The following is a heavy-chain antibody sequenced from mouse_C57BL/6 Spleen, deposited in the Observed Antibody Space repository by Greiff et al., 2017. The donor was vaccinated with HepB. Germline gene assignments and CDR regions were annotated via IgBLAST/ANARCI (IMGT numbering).Heavy chain of an antibody. Sequence: VQLQQSGPELVKPGASVKISCKASGYSFTSYYIHWVKQRPGQGLEWIGWIYPGSGNTKYNEKFKGKATLTAVTSSSTAYMQLSSLTSEASAVYYCARANWDVRYFDVWGTGTTVTVSS. CDR1: GYSFTSYY. D-gene: IGHD4-1*01. J-gene: IGHJ1*03. V-gene: IGHV1-66*01. CDR2: IYPGSGNT. CDR3: ARANWDVRYFDV.